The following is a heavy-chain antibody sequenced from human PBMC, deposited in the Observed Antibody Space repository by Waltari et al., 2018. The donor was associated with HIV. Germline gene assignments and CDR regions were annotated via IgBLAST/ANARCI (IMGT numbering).Heavy chain of an antibody. J-gene: IGHJ5*02. CDR3: ARQSQYYDFWSGYNKGNWFDP. CDR1: GGSISSRSYS. CDR2: IYYSGST. D-gene: IGHD3-3*01. Sequence: QLQLQESGPGLVKPSETLSLTCTVSGGSISSRSYSWGWIRQPPGKGLEWIGSIYYSGSTYYNPSLKSRVTISVDTSKNQFSLKLSSVTAADTAVYYCARQSQYYDFWSGYNKGNWFDPWGQGTLVTVSS. V-gene: IGHV4-39*01.